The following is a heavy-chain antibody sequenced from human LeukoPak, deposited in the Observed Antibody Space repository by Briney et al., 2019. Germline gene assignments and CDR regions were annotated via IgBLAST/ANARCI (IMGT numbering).Heavy chain of an antibody. Sequence: PSETLSLTCTVSGGSISSGSYYWSWIRQPAGKGLEWIGRIYTSGSTNYNPSLKSRVTISVDTSKSQFSLKLSSVTAADTAVYYCARGFYYWGQGTLVTVSS. CDR2: IYTSGST. V-gene: IGHV4-61*02. CDR3: ARGFYY. CDR1: GGSISSGSYY. J-gene: IGHJ4*02.